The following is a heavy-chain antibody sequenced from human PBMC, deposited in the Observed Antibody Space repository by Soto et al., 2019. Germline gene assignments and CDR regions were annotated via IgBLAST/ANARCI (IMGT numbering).Heavy chain of an antibody. V-gene: IGHV3-73*02. CDR2: IRGKNNNYAT. CDR3: TRQEEGGRAVFYGMDV. J-gene: IGHJ6*02. CDR1: GFTFSVSD. D-gene: IGHD6-19*01. Sequence: ERQLVQSGGGVVQPGGSLKLSCAAFGFTFSVSDMHWVRQASGKGLEWVGRIRGKNNNYATTYAASLTGRFIISRDDSHNTAFLQMISLKTGDTAIYLCTRQEEGGRAVFYGMDVWGQGTTVTVSS.